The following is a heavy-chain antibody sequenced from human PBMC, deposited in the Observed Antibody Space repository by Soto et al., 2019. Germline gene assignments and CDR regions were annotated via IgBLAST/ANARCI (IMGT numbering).Heavy chain of an antibody. CDR3: ASHAWTDY. CDR2: INHSGST. V-gene: IGHV4-34*01. Sequence: QVQLQQWGAGLLKPSETLSLTCAVYGGSFSGYYWSWIRQPPGKGLEWIGEINHSGSTNYNPSLKSRVTISVDTSKNQFSLKLSSVTAADTAVYYCASHAWTDYWGQGTLVTVSS. CDR1: GGSFSGYY. J-gene: IGHJ4*02. D-gene: IGHD5-12*01.